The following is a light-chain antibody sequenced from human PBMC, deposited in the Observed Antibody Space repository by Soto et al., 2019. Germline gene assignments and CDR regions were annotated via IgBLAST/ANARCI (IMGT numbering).Light chain of an antibody. V-gene: IGLV2-14*03. J-gene: IGLJ1*01. CDR2: DVA. CDR1: SIDVGGYNY. Sequence: QSALTKPASVSGSPGQSIAISCTGASIDVGGYNYVSWYQQHPGKAPKLMIYDVASRPSGVSDRFSGSKSGNTASLTISGLQAEDEADYYCSSYTSSSTLYVFGTGTKVTVL. CDR3: SSYTSSSTLYV.